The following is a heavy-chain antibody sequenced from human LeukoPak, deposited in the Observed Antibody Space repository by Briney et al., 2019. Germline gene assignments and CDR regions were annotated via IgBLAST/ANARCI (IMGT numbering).Heavy chain of an antibody. CDR1: GFTFSSYA. V-gene: IGHV3-23*01. Sequence: GRSLRLSCAASGFTFSSYAMTWVRPAPGKGLEWVSTISGNGGTTFYADSVKGRFTISRDNSKNTMYLQMNSLRAEDTAVYYCARDLSAMVRGVPTTYYYYGMDVWGQGTTVTVSS. D-gene: IGHD3-10*01. CDR2: ISGNGGTT. J-gene: IGHJ6*02. CDR3: ARDLSAMVRGVPTTYYYYGMDV.